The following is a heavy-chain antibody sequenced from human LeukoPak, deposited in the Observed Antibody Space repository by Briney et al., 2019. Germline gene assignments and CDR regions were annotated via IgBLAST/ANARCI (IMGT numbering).Heavy chain of an antibody. V-gene: IGHV3-74*01. CDR2: INSDGSAT. Sequence: GGSLRLSCAASGFTFSSYWMHWVRQAPGKGLVWVSRINSDGSATSYADFVKGRFTISRDNAKNSVYLQMNNLRAEGTAVYYCARGVYSFDYWGQGTLVTVSS. CDR1: GFTFSSYW. CDR3: ARGVYSFDY. J-gene: IGHJ4*02.